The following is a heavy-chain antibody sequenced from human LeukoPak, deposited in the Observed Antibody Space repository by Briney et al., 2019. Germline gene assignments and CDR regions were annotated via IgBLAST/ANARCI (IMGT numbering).Heavy chain of an antibody. D-gene: IGHD1-26*01. CDR1: GYSISSGYY. V-gene: IGHV4-38-2*02. J-gene: IGHJ5*02. Sequence: PSETLSLTCTVSGYSISSGYYWGWIRQPPGKGLEWIGSIYHSGSTYYNPSLKSRVTISVDTSKNQFSLKLSFVTAADTAVYYCARGRVGATFHWFDPWGQGTLVTVSS. CDR3: ARGRVGATFHWFDP. CDR2: IYHSGST.